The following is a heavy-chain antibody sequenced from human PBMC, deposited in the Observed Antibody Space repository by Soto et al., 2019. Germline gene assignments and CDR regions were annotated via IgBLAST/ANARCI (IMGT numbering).Heavy chain of an antibody. CDR2: IIPIYSTT. J-gene: IGHJ6*02. CDR1: GGSFSNYA. D-gene: IGHD5-12*01. CDR3: AREDIVIHRIAYYGMDV. V-gene: IGHV1-69*18. Sequence: QVQVVQSGAEVRKPGSSVKVSCKAFGGSFSNYAVTWVRQAPGQGLEWVGTIIPIYSTTTYGQKVYDRVTITADESATTVFLELSSLRSDDTAVYYCAREDIVIHRIAYYGMDVWGQGTTVIVSS.